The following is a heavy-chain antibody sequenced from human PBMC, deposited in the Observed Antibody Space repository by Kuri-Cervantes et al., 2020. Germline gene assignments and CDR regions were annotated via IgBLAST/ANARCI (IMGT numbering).Heavy chain of an antibody. CDR2: IYSGGST. V-gene: IGHV3-53*05. CDR3: ARAGGIAALSGYFDY. CDR1: GFTVSSNY. D-gene: IGHD6-13*01. Sequence: ETLSLTCAASGFTVSSNYMSWVRQAPGKGLEWVSVIYSGGSTYYADSVKGRFTISRDNAKNTLYLQMNGLRTEDSAVYYCARAGGIAALSGYFDYWGQGTLVTVSS. J-gene: IGHJ4*02.